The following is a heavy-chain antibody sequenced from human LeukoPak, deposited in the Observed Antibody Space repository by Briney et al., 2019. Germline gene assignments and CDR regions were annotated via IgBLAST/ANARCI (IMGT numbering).Heavy chain of an antibody. V-gene: IGHV1-18*01. D-gene: IGHD6-19*01. J-gene: IGHJ3*02. CDR2: ISGYNGDT. Sequence: AAVKVSCKASGYTFTDYGISWVRQAPVQGLEWMGWISGYNGDTNYVQKLQGRVTMTTDTPTRTAYMELRSPRDDDTAVYYCAREGAPTSSGWYNYPINAFDIWGQGTMVTVSS. CDR3: AREGAPTSSGWYNYPINAFDI. CDR1: GYTFTDYG.